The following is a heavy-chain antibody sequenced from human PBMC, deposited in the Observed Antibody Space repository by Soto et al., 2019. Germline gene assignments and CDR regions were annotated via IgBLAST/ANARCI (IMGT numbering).Heavy chain of an antibody. V-gene: IGHV4-59*02. J-gene: IGHJ4*02. D-gene: IGHD2-8*01. CDR1: GDSVTNYF. Sequence: SETLSLTYTVSGDSVTNYFWSWMRQPPGKGLEWIGHMYHGGRTNYSPSLKSRVTMSLDSSRNQFSLNLSSVTAADTAVYFCARDLGYCTNGLRPIFAGRGQRFFVPGSS. CDR3: ARDLGYCTNGLRPIFAG. CDR2: MYHGGRT.